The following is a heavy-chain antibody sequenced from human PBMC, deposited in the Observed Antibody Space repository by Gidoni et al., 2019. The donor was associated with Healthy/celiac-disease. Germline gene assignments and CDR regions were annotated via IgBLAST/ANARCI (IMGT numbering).Heavy chain of an antibody. CDR2: ISRGGST. Sequence: EVQRVESGGGLVQPGGARRHSWEASGFTVSSNYMSWVRPAPGKGLEWVSVISRGGSTSYADSVKGRFTISRDNSKNPLYLQMNSLRAEDTAVYYCARSIAVAGYYYYGMDVWGQGTTVTVSS. CDR1: GFTVSSNY. D-gene: IGHD6-19*01. V-gene: IGHV3-66*01. J-gene: IGHJ6*02. CDR3: ARSIAVAGYYYYGMDV.